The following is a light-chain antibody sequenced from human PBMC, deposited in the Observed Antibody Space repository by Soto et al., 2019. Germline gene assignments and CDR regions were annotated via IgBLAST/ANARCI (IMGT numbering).Light chain of an antibody. Sequence: EIVLTQSPATLSLSPGERVTLSCRASQSVSSSLAWYQQKPGQAPRLLIYDASKRATGIPPRFSGSGSGTDFTFTISSLEPDDFAIYYCQQRYDWPVTFGQGTRLEIK. CDR2: DAS. CDR1: QSVSSS. V-gene: IGKV3-11*01. J-gene: IGKJ5*01. CDR3: QQRYDWPVT.